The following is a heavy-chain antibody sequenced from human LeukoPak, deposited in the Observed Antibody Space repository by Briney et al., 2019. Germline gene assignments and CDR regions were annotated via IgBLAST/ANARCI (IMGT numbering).Heavy chain of an antibody. Sequence: ASVKVSCTVSGYTLTELSMHWVRQAPGKGLEWMGGFDPEDGETIYAQKFQGRVTMTEDTSTDTAYMELSSLRSEDTAVYYCATVIIAVAGINWFDPWGQGTLVTVSS. J-gene: IGHJ5*02. D-gene: IGHD6-19*01. CDR3: ATVIIAVAGINWFDP. CDR1: GYTLTELS. CDR2: FDPEDGET. V-gene: IGHV1-24*01.